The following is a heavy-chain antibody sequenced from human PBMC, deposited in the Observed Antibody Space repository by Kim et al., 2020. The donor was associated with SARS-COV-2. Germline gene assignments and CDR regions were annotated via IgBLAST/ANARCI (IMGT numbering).Heavy chain of an antibody. J-gene: IGHJ4*02. D-gene: IGHD5-18*01. CDR3: ARVDTAMGGTDY. Sequence: SETLSLTCTVSGGSISSYYWSWIRQPPGKGLEWIGYIYYSGSTNYNPSLKSRVTISVDTSKNQFSLKLSSVTAADTAVYYCARVDTAMGGTDYWDQGTLVTVSS. V-gene: IGHV4-59*08. CDR1: GGSISSYY. CDR2: IYYSGST.